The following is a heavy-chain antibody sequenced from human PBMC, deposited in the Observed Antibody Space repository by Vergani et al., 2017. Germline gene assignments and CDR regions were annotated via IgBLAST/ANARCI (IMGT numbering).Heavy chain of an antibody. CDR1: GFTFSSYS. V-gene: IGHV3-48*01. CDR3: ARGAGPKWPIDY. CDR2: ITSSTSTI. J-gene: IGHJ4*02. D-gene: IGHD5-12*01. Sequence: EVQLVESGGGLVQPGGSLRLSCAASGFTFSSYSMNWVRQAPGKGLEWVSYITSSTSTIYYADSVKGRFTISRDTAKNSLYLQMNSLRAEDTAVYYCARGAGPKWPIDYWGQGTLVTVSS.